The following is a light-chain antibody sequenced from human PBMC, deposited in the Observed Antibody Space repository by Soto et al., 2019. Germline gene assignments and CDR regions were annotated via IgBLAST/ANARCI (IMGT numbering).Light chain of an antibody. J-gene: IGLJ1*01. CDR1: SSDVGGYNY. Sequence: QSALTQPRSVSGSPGQSVTISCTGTSSDVGGYNYVSWYQQHPGKAPKLMIYDVSKRPSGVPDRFSGSKSGNTASLTISGLQAEDEADYYCCSYAGSYTYAFRTGTKLTVL. V-gene: IGLV2-11*01. CDR2: DVS. CDR3: CSYAGSYTYA.